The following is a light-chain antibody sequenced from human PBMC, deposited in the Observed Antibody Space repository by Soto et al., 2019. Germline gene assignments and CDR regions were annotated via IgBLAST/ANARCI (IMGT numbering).Light chain of an antibody. J-gene: IGLJ2*01. Sequence: QSALTQPASVSGSPGQSITISCTGTSSDVGGYNYVSWYQQHPGKAPKLMIYEVSNRPSGVSNRFSGSKSGNTASLTISGLQAEDEDDYYCSSYTSSSTRFAVVFGGGTKVTVL. CDR3: SSYTSSSTRFAVV. CDR2: EVS. V-gene: IGLV2-14*01. CDR1: SSDVGGYNY.